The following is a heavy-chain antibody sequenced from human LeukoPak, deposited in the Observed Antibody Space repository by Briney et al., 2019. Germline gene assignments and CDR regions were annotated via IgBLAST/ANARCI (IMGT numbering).Heavy chain of an antibody. CDR3: ARRASSGWYFFDY. V-gene: IGHV4-39*01. J-gene: IGHJ4*02. Sequence: PSETLSLTCTVSGGSISSSSYYWGWLRQPPGKGLEWIGSIYYSGSTYYNPSLKSRVTISVDTSKNQFSLKLSSVTAADTAVYYCARRASSGWYFFDYWGQGTLVTVSS. D-gene: IGHD6-19*01. CDR1: GGSISSSSYY. CDR2: IYYSGST.